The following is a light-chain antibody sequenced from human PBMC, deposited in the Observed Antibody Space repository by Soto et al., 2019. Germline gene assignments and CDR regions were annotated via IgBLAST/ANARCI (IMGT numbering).Light chain of an antibody. CDR1: GSTIGAGYD. Sequence: QSVLTQPPSVSGAPGQRVTISCTGSGSTIGAGYDVHWYQQLPGTAPKLLIYDNTKRPSGVPDRFSGSKSGASASLAISGLQAEDEADYYCQSYDSSLSVVFGGGTKLTVL. V-gene: IGLV1-40*01. J-gene: IGLJ2*01. CDR3: QSYDSSLSVV. CDR2: DNT.